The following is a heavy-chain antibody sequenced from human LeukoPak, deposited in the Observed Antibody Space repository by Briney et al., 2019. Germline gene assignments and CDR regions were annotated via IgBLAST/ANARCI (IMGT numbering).Heavy chain of an antibody. J-gene: IGHJ4*02. CDR2: ISGSGGST. CDR3: AKNKLPSSSWFDY. V-gene: IGHV3-23*01. Sequence: PGGSLRLSCAASGFTLSSYAMSWVRQAPGKGLEWVSAISGSGGSTYYADSVKGRFTISRDNSKNTLYLQMNSLRAEDTAVYYCAKNKLPSSSWFDYWGQGTLVTVSS. D-gene: IGHD6-13*01. CDR1: GFTLSSYA.